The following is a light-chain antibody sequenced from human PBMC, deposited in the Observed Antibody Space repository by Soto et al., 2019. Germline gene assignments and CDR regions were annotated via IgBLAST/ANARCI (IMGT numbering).Light chain of an antibody. CDR1: QSVSGN. Sequence: EIMMTQSPDTLSVSPGERATLSCRASQSVSGNLAWYQQNPGQAPRLLIYGASARATGIPARFSGSGSGTGFTRAISSLQSEDFAVYFCQQYSSWPRTFGQGTKVEIK. V-gene: IGKV3-15*01. CDR2: GAS. CDR3: QQYSSWPRT. J-gene: IGKJ1*01.